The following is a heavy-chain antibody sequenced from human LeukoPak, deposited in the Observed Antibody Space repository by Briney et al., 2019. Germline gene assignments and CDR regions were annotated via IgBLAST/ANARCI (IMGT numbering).Heavy chain of an antibody. D-gene: IGHD5/OR15-5a*01. V-gene: IGHV3-53*01. J-gene: IGHJ3*02. CDR3: ARVGSVWTFDI. CDR1: GLTVGSNY. CDR2: IYSGGST. Sequence: PGGSLRLSCAASGLTVGSNYMSWVRQAPGKGLGWVSVIYSGGSTYYADSVKGRFTISRDNSKNTLYLQMNSLRAEDTAVYYCARVGSVWTFDIWGQGTMVTVSS.